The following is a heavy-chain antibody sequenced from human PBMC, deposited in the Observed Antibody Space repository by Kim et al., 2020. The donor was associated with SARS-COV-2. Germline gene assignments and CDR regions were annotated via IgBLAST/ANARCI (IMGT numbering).Heavy chain of an antibody. CDR3: ARGGGSPDH. Sequence: SENVYVDSVKGRFSISRDNAKNSLYLQINSLRVEDTAVYFCARGGGSPDHWGQGTLVTVSS. J-gene: IGHJ4*02. D-gene: IGHD1-26*01. V-gene: IGHV3-7*01. CDR2: SEN.